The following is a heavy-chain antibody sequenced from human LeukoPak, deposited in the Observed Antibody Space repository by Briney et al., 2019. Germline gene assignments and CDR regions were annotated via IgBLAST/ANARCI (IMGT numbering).Heavy chain of an antibody. CDR3: ARRAGAYSHPYDY. CDR1: GFTFSRYA. CDR2: IDGSGGAI. D-gene: IGHD4/OR15-4a*01. J-gene: IGHJ4*02. V-gene: IGHV3-23*01. Sequence: GGSLRLSCGASGFTFSRYAMSWVRQAPGKGLQWVSQIDGSGGAIYYADSVRGRFTISRDNSKNTLFLEMSSLRAEDTAVYYCARRAGAYSHPYDYWGQGTLVTVSS.